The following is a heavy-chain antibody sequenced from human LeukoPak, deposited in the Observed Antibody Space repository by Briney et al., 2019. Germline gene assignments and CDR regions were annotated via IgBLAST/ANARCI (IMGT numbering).Heavy chain of an antibody. CDR3: ARDLREHGY. D-gene: IGHD1/OR15-1a*01. CDR2: INFDGSEV. V-gene: IGHV3-74*01. Sequence: GGSLRLSCVGSGVTLRGYWMYWVRQPPGKGLMWVSRINFDGSEVTYADSVKGRFTVSRDNAKNTLYLQMGSLRVEDTAVYYCARDLREHGYWGQGTLVTVSS. CDR1: GVTLRGYW. J-gene: IGHJ4*02.